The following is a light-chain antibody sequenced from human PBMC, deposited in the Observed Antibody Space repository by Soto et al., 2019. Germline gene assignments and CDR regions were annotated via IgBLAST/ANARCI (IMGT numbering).Light chain of an antibody. CDR3: AAWDDSLSGPV. J-gene: IGLJ2*01. CDR2: SND. Sequence: SVLTQPPSASGTPGQRVTISCSGSSSNIGSNTVNWYQQVPGTAPKLLIYSNDQRPSGVPDRFSGSKSGTSASLAISGLQSEDEADYSCAAWDDSLSGPVFGGGTKVTVL. CDR1: SSNIGSNT. V-gene: IGLV1-44*01.